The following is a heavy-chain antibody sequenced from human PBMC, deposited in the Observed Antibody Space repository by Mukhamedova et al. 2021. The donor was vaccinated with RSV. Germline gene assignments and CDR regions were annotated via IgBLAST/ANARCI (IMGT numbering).Heavy chain of an antibody. J-gene: IGHJ5*02. D-gene: IGHD1-26*01. CDR3: ARCGRDLWFDP. CDR2: GSEK. Sequence: GSEKYYVDSVTGRFTISRDNAKNSLYLQMNSLRVEDTAVYYCARCGRDLWFDPWGQGTLVTVSS. V-gene: IGHV3-7*04.